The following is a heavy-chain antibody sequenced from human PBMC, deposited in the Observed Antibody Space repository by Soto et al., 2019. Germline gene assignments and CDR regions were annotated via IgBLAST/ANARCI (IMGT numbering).Heavy chain of an antibody. D-gene: IGHD3-22*01. V-gene: IGHV3-21*01. CDR3: ARAPYYYDSSGYWAY. CDR2: ISSSSSYI. Sequence: PGGSLRLSCAASGFTFSSYSMNWVRQAPGKGLEWVSSISSSSSYIYYADSVKGRFTISRDNAKNSLYLQMNSLRAEDTAVYYCARAPYYYDSSGYWAYWGQGTTVTVSS. J-gene: IGHJ6*02. CDR1: GFTFSSYS.